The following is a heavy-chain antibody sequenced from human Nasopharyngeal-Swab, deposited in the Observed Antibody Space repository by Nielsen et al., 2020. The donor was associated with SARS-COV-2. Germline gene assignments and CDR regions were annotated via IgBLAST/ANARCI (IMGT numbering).Heavy chain of an antibody. D-gene: IGHD4-23*01. J-gene: IGHJ6*02. CDR1: LFSFSSYY. Sequence: GRSLSLSCPASLFSFSSYYIHCVRQPPGKCLEWVSAIGTAVDTYYPGSVKGRFTISRENAKNSLYLQMNSLSAGDTAVYYCARAHYGGTYYYYYGMDVWGQGTTVTVSS. CDR2: IGTAVDT. CDR3: ARAHYGGTYYYYYGMDV. V-gene: IGHV3-13*01.